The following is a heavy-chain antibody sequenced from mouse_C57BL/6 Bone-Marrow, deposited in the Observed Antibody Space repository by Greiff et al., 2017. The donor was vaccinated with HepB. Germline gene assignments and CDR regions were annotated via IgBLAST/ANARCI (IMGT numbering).Heavy chain of an antibody. J-gene: IGHJ3*01. CDR3: ARGIYYDGSSYGGFAY. CDR1: GFSLTSYG. V-gene: IGHV2-2*01. Sequence: QVQLKESGPGLVQPSQCLSITCTVSGFSLTSYGVHWVRQSPGKGLEWLGVIWSGGSTDYNAAFISRLSISKDNSKSQVFFKMNRLQADDTAIYYCARGIYYDGSSYGGFAYWGQGTVVTVSA. D-gene: IGHD1-1*01. CDR2: IWSGGST.